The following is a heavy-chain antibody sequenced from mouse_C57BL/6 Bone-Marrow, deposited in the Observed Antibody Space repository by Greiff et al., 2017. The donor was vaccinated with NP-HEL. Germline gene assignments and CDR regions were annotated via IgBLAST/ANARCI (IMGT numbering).Heavy chain of an antibody. J-gene: IGHJ3*01. V-gene: IGHV10-1*01. CDR1: GFSFNTYA. CDR2: IRSKSNNYAT. CDR3: VGYDPAWFAY. Sequence: VQRVESGGGLVQPKGSLKLSCAASGFSFNTYAMNWVRQAPGKGLEWVARIRSKSNNYATYYADSVKDRFTISRDDSESMLYLQMNNLKTEDTAMYYCVGYDPAWFAYWGQGTLVTVSA. D-gene: IGHD2-3*01.